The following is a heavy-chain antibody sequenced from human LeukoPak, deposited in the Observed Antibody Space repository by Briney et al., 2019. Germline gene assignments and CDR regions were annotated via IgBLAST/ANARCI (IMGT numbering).Heavy chain of an antibody. J-gene: IGHJ6*03. CDR1: GFTFSSYG. V-gene: IGHV3-33*06. CDR2: IWYDGSNK. Sequence: GGSLRLSCAASGFTFSSYGMHWVRQAPGKGLEWVAVIWYDGSNKYYADSVKGRFTISRDNSKNTLYLQMNSLRAGDTAVYYCAKGYRYYYYMDVWGKGTTVTVSS. D-gene: IGHD5-18*01. CDR3: AKGYRYYYYMDV.